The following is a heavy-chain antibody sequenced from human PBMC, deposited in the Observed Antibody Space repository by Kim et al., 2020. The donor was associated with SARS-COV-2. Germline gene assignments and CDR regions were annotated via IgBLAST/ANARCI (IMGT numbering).Heavy chain of an antibody. V-gene: IGHV4-39*01. D-gene: IGHD2-2*01. Sequence: SETLSLTCTVSGGSISSSSYYWGWIRQPPGKGLEWIGSIYYSGSTYYNPSLKSRVTISVDTSKNQFSLKLSSVTAADTAVYYCARHYPSHYSLDYWGQGTLVTVSS. J-gene: IGHJ4*02. CDR1: GGSISSSSYY. CDR2: IYYSGST. CDR3: ARHYPSHYSLDY.